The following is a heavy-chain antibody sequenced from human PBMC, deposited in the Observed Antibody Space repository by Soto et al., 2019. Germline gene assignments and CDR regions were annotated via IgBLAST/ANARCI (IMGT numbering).Heavy chain of an antibody. V-gene: IGHV4-59*01. J-gene: IGHJ4*02. CDR1: GGSISSYY. CDR2: IYYSGST. Sequence: PSETLSLTCTVSGGSISSYYWSWIRQPPGKGMEWIGYIYYSGSTNYNPSLKSRVTTSVDTSKNQFSLKLSSVTAADTAVYYCARSGYSYGFDYWGQGTLVTVSS. CDR3: ARSGYSYGFDY. D-gene: IGHD5-18*01.